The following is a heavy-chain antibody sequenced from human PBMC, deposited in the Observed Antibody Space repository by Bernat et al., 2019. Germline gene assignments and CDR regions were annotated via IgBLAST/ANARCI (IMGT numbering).Heavy chain of an antibody. CDR3: ARDSVGYCSGGSCYSVDY. CDR1: GFTFSSYA. Sequence: EVQLLESGGGLVQPGGSLRLSCAASGFTFSSYAMSWVRQAPGKGLEWVSAISGSGGSTYYADSVKGRFTISRDNSKNTLYLQMNSLRAEDTAVYYCARDSVGYCSGGSCYSVDYWGQGTLVTVSS. D-gene: IGHD2-15*01. CDR2: ISGSGGST. V-gene: IGHV3-23*01. J-gene: IGHJ4*02.